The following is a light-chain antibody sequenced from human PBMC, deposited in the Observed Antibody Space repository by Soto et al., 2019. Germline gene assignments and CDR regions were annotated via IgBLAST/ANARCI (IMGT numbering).Light chain of an antibody. CDR2: GNS. J-gene: IGLJ2*01. CDR3: LSYDSSLSGSVV. Sequence: QSVLTQPPSVSGAPGQRVTISCSASSSNIGAGYDVHWYQQLPGTAPKLLIYGNSNRPSGVPDRFSGSKSGTSASLAITGLQAEDEADYYCLSYDSSLSGSVVFGGGTKLTVL. CDR1: SSNIGAGYD. V-gene: IGLV1-40*01.